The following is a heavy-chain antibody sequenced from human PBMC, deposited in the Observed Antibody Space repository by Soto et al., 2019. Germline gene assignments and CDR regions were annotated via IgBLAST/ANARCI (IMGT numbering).Heavy chain of an antibody. CDR3: VRLGELWYHYGMDV. CDR2: IYPADSDT. Sequence: PGESRKISCRGSGYSFNTYWIAWVRQMPGKGLEWMGIIYPADSDTRYSPSFQGQVTISADKSISTAYLQWSSLKASDTAMYYCVRLGELWYHYGMDVWGRGTTVASP. CDR1: GYSFNTYW. J-gene: IGHJ6*02. D-gene: IGHD3-16*01. V-gene: IGHV5-51*01.